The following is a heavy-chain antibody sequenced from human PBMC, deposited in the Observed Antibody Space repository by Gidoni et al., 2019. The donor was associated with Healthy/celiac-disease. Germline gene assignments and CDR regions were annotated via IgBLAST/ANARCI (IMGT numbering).Heavy chain of an antibody. CDR1: GGSISSGGYY. CDR3: ARDMVRGGLTGYGMDV. CDR2: IYYSGST. Sequence: QVQLQESGPGLVKPSQTLSLTCTVSGGSISSGGYYWSWIRQHPGKGLEWIGYIYYSGSTYYNPSLKSRVTISVDTSKNQFSLKLSSVTAADTAVYYCARDMVRGGLTGYGMDVWGQGTTVTVSS. V-gene: IGHV4-31*03. J-gene: IGHJ6*02. D-gene: IGHD3-10*01.